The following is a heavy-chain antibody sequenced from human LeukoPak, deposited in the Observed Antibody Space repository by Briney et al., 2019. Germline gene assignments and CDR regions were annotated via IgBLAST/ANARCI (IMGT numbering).Heavy chain of an antibody. CDR3: ARVQGYSYGFYYYYYGMDV. D-gene: IGHD5-18*01. J-gene: IGHJ6*02. CDR2: IIPIFGTA. V-gene: IGHV1-69*13. CDR1: GGTFISYA. Sequence: GASVKVSCKASGGTFISYAISWVRQAPGQGLEWMGGIIPIFGTANYAQRFQGRVTITADESTSTAYMELSSLRSEDTAVYYCARVQGYSYGFYYYYYGMDVWGQGTTVTVSS.